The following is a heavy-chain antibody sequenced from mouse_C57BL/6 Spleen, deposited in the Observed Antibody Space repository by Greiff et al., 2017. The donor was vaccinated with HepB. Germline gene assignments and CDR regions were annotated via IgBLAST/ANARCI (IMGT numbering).Heavy chain of an antibody. J-gene: IGHJ4*01. CDR2: ISYDGSN. V-gene: IGHV3-6*01. Sequence: EVHLVESGPGLVKPSQSLSLTCSVTGYSITSGYYWNWIRQFPGNKLEWMGYISYDGSNNYNPSLKNRISITRDTSKNQFFLKLNSVTTEDTATYYCASAPSVDYWGQGTSVTVSS. CDR3: ASAPSVDY. CDR1: GYSITSGYY.